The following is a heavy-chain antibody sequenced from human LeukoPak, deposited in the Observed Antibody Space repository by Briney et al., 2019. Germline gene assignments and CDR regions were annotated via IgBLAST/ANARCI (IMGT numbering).Heavy chain of an antibody. CDR3: ARGPSCSSMSCPYLFDP. V-gene: IGHV1-2*02. Sequence: GASVKVSCKASGYTFTGYYMHXXXXXPGQGLXXXXXXXXXSXXXXYAQKXQGXLTMTRNXSISTAYMELSSLRSDDTAVYYCARGPSCSSMSCPYLFDPWGQGTLVTVSS. CDR2: XXXXSXXX. CDR1: GYTFTGYY. J-gene: IGHJ5*02. D-gene: IGHD2-2*01.